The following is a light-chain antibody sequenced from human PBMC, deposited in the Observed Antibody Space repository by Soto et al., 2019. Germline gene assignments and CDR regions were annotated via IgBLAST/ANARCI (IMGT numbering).Light chain of an antibody. Sequence: DIQMTQSPSSLSAPVGDRVTITCRASQSISSYLNWYQQKPGKAPKLLIYAASSLQSGVPSRFSGSGSGTDFTLTISNLQAEDLATYYCQQSFNNPLTFGGGTKVDIK. J-gene: IGKJ4*01. V-gene: IGKV1-39*01. CDR1: QSISSY. CDR3: QQSFNNPLT. CDR2: AAS.